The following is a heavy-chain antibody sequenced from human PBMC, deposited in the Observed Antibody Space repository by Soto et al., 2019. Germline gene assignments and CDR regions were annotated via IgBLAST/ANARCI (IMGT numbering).Heavy chain of an antibody. J-gene: IGHJ6*01. Sequence: QVQLVESGGGVVQPGRSLRLSCAASGFTFSSYGMHWVRQAPGKGLEWVAVISYDGSNKYYADSVKGRFTISRDNSKNTLSLQMNSLRAEDSAVYYCAKDGEWGVDTAMVLWGFAGVYGMDVW. V-gene: IGHV3-30*18. CDR1: GFTFSSYG. CDR3: AKDGEWGVDTAMVLWGFAGVYGMDV. CDR2: ISYDGSNK. D-gene: IGHD5-18*01.